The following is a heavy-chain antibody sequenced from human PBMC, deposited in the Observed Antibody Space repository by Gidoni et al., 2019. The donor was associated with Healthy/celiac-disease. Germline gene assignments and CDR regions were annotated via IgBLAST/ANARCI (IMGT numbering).Heavy chain of an antibody. CDR3: ARRGRRGYCSSTSCYEAGYYYYYYMDV. CDR2: INHSGST. Sequence: QVQLQQWGAGLLKPSETLSLTCAVYGGSFSGYYWTWIRPPPGKGLERIGEINHSGSTNYNPSLKSRVTISVDTSKNQFSLKLSSVTAADTAVYYCARRGRRGYCSSTSCYEAGYYYYYYMDVWGKGTTVTVSS. CDR1: GGSFSGYY. V-gene: IGHV4-34*01. D-gene: IGHD2-2*01. J-gene: IGHJ6*03.